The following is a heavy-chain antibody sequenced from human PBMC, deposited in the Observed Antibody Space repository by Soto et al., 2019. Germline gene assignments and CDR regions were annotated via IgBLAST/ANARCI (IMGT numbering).Heavy chain of an antibody. D-gene: IGHD2-2*01. CDR3: AKEICSSTSCYDYFDY. J-gene: IGHJ4*02. V-gene: IGHV3-30*18. Sequence: PGGSLRLSCAASGFTFSSYGMHWVRQAPGKGLEWVAVISYDGSNKYYADSVKGRFTISRDNSKNTLYLQMNSLRAEDTAVYYCAKEICSSTSCYDYFDYWGQGTLVTVSS. CDR1: GFTFSSYG. CDR2: ISYDGSNK.